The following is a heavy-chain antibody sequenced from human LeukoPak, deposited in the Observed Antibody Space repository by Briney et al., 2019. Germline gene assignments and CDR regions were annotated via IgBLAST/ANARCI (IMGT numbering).Heavy chain of an antibody. Sequence: GGSLRLSCAASGFPFCSYAMSWVRQAPGKGLEWVSAISGSGGRIYYADSVKGRFTNYRDNSKNTLYLQMNSRRAEETAVYYCAKVGRWRRSYFNVYWGQGTLVTVSS. CDR1: GFPFCSYA. V-gene: IGHV3-23*01. D-gene: IGHD1-26*01. J-gene: IGHJ4*02. CDR3: AKVGRWRRSYFNVY. CDR2: ISGSGGRI.